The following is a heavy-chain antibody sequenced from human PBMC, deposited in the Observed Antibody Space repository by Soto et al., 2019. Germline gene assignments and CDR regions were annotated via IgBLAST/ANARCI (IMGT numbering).Heavy chain of an antibody. V-gene: IGHV3-9*01. Sequence: PGGSLRLSCAASGFTFDDYAMHWVRQAPGKGLEWVSGISWNSGSIGYADSVKGRFTISRDNAKNSLYLQMNSLRAEDTALYYCAKDNCSGGSCIEFDYWGQGTLVTVSS. J-gene: IGHJ4*02. CDR2: ISWNSGSI. D-gene: IGHD2-15*01. CDR3: AKDNCSGGSCIEFDY. CDR1: GFTFDDYA.